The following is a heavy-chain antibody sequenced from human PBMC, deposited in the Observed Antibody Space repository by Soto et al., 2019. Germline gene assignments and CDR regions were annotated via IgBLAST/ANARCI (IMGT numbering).Heavy chain of an antibody. D-gene: IGHD2-2*01. CDR1: GFTFSSYW. V-gene: IGHV3-7*03. Sequence: GGSLRLSCAASGFTFSSYWMSWVRQAPGKWLEWVANIKQDGSEKYYVDSVKGRFTISRDNAKNSLYLQMNSLRAEDTAVYYCARDDVVVPAAIGYYYYGMDVWGQGXTVTVYS. J-gene: IGHJ6*02. CDR2: IKQDGSEK. CDR3: ARDDVVVPAAIGYYYYGMDV.